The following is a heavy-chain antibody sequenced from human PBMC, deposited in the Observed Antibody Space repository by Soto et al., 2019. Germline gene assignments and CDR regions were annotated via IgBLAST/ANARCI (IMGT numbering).Heavy chain of an antibody. CDR1: GYTFSGFY. CDR2: INPNSGGT. CDR3: ASAAVTGTAGLDF. Sequence: VKVSCKASGYTFSGFYMHWVRQAPGQGLEWMGWINPNSGGTKSAEKFQGRVTMTRDTSISTAYMELSRLTSDGTAVYYCASAAVTGTAGLDFWGQGTQVTVSS. J-gene: IGHJ4*02. V-gene: IGHV1-2*02. D-gene: IGHD6-19*01.